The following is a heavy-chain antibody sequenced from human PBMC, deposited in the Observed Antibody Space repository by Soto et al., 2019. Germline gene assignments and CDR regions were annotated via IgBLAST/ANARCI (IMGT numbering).Heavy chain of an antibody. CDR1: GGSFSCYY. CDR3: ARGKLSDYVWGSYRYHFDY. Sequence: PSETLSLTCAVYGGSFSCYYLSWIRQPPGKGLEWIGEINHSGSTNYNPSLKSRVTISVDTSKNQFSLKLSSVTAADTAVYYCARGKLSDYVWGSYRYHFDYWGQGTVVTVS. J-gene: IGHJ4*02. D-gene: IGHD3-16*02. V-gene: IGHV4-34*01. CDR2: INHSGST.